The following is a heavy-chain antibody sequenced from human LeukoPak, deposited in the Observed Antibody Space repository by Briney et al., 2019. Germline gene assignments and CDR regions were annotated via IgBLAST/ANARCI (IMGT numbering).Heavy chain of an antibody. V-gene: IGHV3-53*01. CDR3: ARKTSSSWCFDS. CDR1: GFTVSINY. J-gene: IGHJ4*02. Sequence: GGSLRLSCAASGFTVSINYMSWVRQAPGKGLEWVSVIYSGGSAYYADSVKGRFIVSRDNSKNTLYLQMNSLRAEDTAVYYCARKTSSSWCFDSWGQGTLVTVSS. CDR2: IYSGGSA. D-gene: IGHD6-13*01.